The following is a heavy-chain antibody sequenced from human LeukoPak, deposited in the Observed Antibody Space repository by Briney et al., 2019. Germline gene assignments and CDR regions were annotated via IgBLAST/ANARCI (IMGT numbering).Heavy chain of an antibody. CDR1: GGSINSYY. J-gene: IGHJ4*02. Sequence: PSETLSLTCTVSGGSINSYYWSWLRQPPGKGLEWIVYIYYSGSTNYNPSLKSRVSISVDTSKNQLSLKLNSVTAADPAVYFCATLWTIRGGAGVFDYWGQGTLVTVSS. CDR3: ATLWTIRGGAGVFDY. V-gene: IGHV4-59*08. D-gene: IGHD3-10*01. CDR2: IYYSGST.